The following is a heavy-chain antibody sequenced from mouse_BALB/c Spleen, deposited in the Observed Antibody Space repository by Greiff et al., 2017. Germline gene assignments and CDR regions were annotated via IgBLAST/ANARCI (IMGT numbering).Heavy chain of an antibody. CDR2: IWAGGST. CDR1: GFSLTSYG. D-gene: IGHD2-3*01. CDR3: AREFYDGQPFAY. V-gene: IGHV2-9*02. Sequence: QVQLKESGPGLVAPSQSLSITCTVSGFSLTSYGVHWVRQPPGKGLEWLGVIWAGGSTNYNSALMSRLSISKDNSKSQVFLKMNSLQTDDTAMYYCAREFYDGQPFAYWGQGTLVTVSA. J-gene: IGHJ3*01.